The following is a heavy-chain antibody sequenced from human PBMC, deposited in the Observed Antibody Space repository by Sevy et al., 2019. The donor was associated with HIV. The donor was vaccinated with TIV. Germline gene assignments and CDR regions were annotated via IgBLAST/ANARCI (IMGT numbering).Heavy chain of an antibody. J-gene: IGHJ6*02. CDR2: SYYSGSA. CDR3: ARQGSYDFYGMDV. D-gene: IGHD2-15*01. CDR1: GGSTRSYY. V-gene: IGHV4-59*08. Sequence: SETLSLNCSVSGGSTRSYYWSWIRQPPGRGLEWIGYSYYSGSATYNPSLESRVTISVDTSKNQFSLKLTSVTAADTAVYYCARQGSYDFYGMDVWGQGTTVTVSS.